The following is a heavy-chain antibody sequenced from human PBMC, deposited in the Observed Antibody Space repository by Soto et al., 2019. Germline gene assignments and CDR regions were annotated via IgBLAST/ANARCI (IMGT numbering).Heavy chain of an antibody. D-gene: IGHD3-22*01. Sequence: QVQLVESGGGVVQPGRSLRLSCAASGFTFSSYGMHWVRQAPGKGLEWVAVISYDGSNKYYADSVKGRFTISRDNSKNTLYLQMNSLRAEDTAVYYCAKSVVRYYDSSGYYYTFDYWGQGTLVTVSS. CDR2: ISYDGSNK. J-gene: IGHJ4*02. V-gene: IGHV3-30*18. CDR1: GFTFSSYG. CDR3: AKSVVRYYDSSGYYYTFDY.